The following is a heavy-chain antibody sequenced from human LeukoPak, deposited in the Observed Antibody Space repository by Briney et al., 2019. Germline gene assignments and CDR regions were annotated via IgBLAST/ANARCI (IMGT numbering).Heavy chain of an antibody. V-gene: IGHV3-23*01. D-gene: IGHD2/OR15-2a*01. Sequence: GGSLRLSCAASGFTFNNYAITWVRQAPGKGLEWVSSISSSGGTTYYADSVKGRFTISRDSSKNTLYLQMNSLRVEDTAIYYCAKRRRNHAPTIDYWGQRTRVTVSS. CDR2: ISSSGGTT. CDR3: AKRRRNHAPTIDY. CDR1: GFTFNNYA. J-gene: IGHJ4*02.